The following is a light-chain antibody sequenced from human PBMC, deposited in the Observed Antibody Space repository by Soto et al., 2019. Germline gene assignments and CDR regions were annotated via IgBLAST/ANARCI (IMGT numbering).Light chain of an antibody. CDR1: SSDVGGYNC. CDR2: DVS. V-gene: IGLV2-14*01. J-gene: IGLJ2*01. CDR3: SSFTSSNTPVV. Sequence: QSVLTQPASVSGSPGQSITISCTGTSSDVGGYNCVSWYQQYPGKAPKLMIYDVSNRPSGVSNRFSGSKSGNTASLTISGLQAEDEADYYCSSFTSSNTPVVFGGGTKLTVL.